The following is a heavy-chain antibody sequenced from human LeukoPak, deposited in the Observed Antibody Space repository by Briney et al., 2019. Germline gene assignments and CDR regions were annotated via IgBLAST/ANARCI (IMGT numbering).Heavy chain of an antibody. V-gene: IGHV4-31*03. J-gene: IGHJ4*02. CDR1: SGSISSSDYY. CDR3: ARDSRGLLPNMYYFDY. D-gene: IGHD3-22*01. Sequence: SETLSLNCTVSSGSISSSDYYWSWIRQHPGKGLEWIGYIYYSGSTYYNPSLKSRVTISVDTSKNQFSLKLSSVTAADTAVYYCARDSRGLLPNMYYFDYWGQGTLVTVSS. CDR2: IYYSGST.